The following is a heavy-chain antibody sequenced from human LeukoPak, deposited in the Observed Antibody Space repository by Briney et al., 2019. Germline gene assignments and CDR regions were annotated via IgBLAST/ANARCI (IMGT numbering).Heavy chain of an antibody. CDR3: ARDLLGSGSYETAFDI. V-gene: IGHV3-30*04. D-gene: IGHD3-10*01. Sequence: GGSLRLSCAASGFTFSSYAMHWVRQAPGKGLEWVAVISDDGSNKYYADSVKGRFTISRDNSKNTMYLQMNSLRAEDTAVYYCARDLLGSGSYETAFDIWGQGTMVTVSS. CDR2: ISDDGSNK. J-gene: IGHJ3*02. CDR1: GFTFSSYA.